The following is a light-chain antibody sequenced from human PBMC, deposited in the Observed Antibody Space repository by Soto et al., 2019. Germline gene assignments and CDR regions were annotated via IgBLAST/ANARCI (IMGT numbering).Light chain of an antibody. CDR1: QTISSW. V-gene: IGKV1-5*03. Sequence: DIQMTQSPSTLSGSVGDRVTITCRASQTISSWLPWYQQKPGKAPKLLIYKASTLKSGVTSRFSGSGSGTEFTLTISSLQPDDFETYYCQHYNSYSEAFGQGTKVELK. CDR2: KAS. J-gene: IGKJ1*01. CDR3: QHYNSYSEA.